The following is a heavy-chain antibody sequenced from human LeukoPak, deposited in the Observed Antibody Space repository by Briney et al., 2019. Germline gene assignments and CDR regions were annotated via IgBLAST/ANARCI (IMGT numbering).Heavy chain of an antibody. CDR2: ISYDGSNK. CDR3: ARGYGSSWAGEDAFDI. D-gene: IGHD6-13*01. CDR1: GFTFSSYA. Sequence: GRSLRLSCAASGFTFSSYAMHWVRRAPGKGLEWVAVISYDGSNKYYADSVKGRFTISRDNSKNTLYLQMNSLRAEDTAVYYCARGYGSSWAGEDAFDIWGQGTMVTVSS. J-gene: IGHJ3*02. V-gene: IGHV3-30*04.